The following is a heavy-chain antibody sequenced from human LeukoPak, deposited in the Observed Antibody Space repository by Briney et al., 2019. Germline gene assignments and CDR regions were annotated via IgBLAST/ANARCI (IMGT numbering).Heavy chain of an antibody. CDR3: ARLAVGAGEYYFDY. CDR2: IYYSGST. CDR1: GGSIRSYY. V-gene: IGHV4-59*08. J-gene: IGHJ4*02. Sequence: SETLSLTCTVSGGSIRSYYWSWIRQPPGKGLEWIGHIYYSGSTNYNPSLKSRVTISLDTSKNQFSLKLSSVTAADTAVYYCARLAVGAGEYYFDYWGQGTLVTVSS. D-gene: IGHD1-26*01.